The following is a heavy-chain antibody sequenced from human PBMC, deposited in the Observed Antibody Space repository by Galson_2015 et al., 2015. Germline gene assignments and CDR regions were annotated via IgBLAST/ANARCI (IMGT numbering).Heavy chain of an antibody. CDR3: ARNRLAGETDF. D-gene: IGHD3-16*01. J-gene: IGHJ3*01. CDR1: GYTFTSYY. Sequence: SVKVSCKASGYTFTSYYIHWVRQAPGQGLEWMGIINPSGGSTTYAQKLQGRVTLSSDTSATTAYMELSSLRSEDTAVYYCARNRLAGETDFWGQGTMVTVSS. V-gene: IGHV1-46*04. CDR2: INPSGGST.